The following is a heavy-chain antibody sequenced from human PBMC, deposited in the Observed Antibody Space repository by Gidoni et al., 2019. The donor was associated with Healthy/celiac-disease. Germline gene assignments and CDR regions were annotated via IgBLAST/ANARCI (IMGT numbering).Heavy chain of an antibody. CDR3: ARAYGGYSSSWYKKGWFDP. CDR1: GGSISSYS. D-gene: IGHD6-13*01. J-gene: IGHJ5*02. Sequence: QVQLQESGPGLVKPSETLSLTCTVSGGSISSYSWSWIRQPPGKGLEWIGYIYYSGSTNYNPSLKSRVTISVDTSKNQFSLKLSSVTAADTAVYYCARAYGGYSSSWYKKGWFDPWGQGTLVTVSS. CDR2: IYYSGST. V-gene: IGHV4-59*01.